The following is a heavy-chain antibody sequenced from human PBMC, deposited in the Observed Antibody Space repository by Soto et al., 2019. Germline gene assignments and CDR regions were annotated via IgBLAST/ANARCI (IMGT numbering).Heavy chain of an antibody. J-gene: IGHJ4*02. V-gene: IGHV3-30*18. CDR2: ISYDGSNK. CDR3: AKDRGYCSSPICFNVADFDY. CDR1: GFTFTTYG. D-gene: IGHD2-2*01. Sequence: QVQLVESGGGVVQPGRSLRLSCAASGFTFTTYGMNWVRQAPGKGLEWVAVISYDGSNKLYADSVRGRFAISRDNSKNTLYLQMDSLRPEDTVVYYGAKDRGYCSSPICFNVADFDYWVQGAPVTVSS.